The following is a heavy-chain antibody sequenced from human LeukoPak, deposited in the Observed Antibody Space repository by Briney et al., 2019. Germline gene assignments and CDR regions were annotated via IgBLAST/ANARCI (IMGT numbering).Heavy chain of an antibody. CDR1: EYSFTSYW. V-gene: IGHV5-51*01. CDR2: IYSGDSDT. Sequence: GESLKISCKGSEYSFTSYWIGWVRQMPGKGLEWMGIIYSGDSDTRYSPSFQGQVTISADKSISTAYLQWSSLKASDTAMYYCARLDYCSGGSCYRPNPNWFDPWGQGTLVTVSS. J-gene: IGHJ5*02. D-gene: IGHD2-15*01. CDR3: ARLDYCSGGSCYRPNPNWFDP.